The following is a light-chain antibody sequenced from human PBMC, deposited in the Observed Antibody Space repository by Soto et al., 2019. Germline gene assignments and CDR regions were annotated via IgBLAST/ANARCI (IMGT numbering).Light chain of an antibody. Sequence: ETVLTQSPATLSLSPGERATLSCRASQSVSSYLAWYQQKPGQAPRLLIYDTLNRATGIPARFSGSGSGTDFTLTISSLEPEDFAVYYCQQRSGWPLTFGGGTKVEIK. CDR1: QSVSSY. J-gene: IGKJ4*01. CDR3: QQRSGWPLT. CDR2: DTL. V-gene: IGKV3-11*01.